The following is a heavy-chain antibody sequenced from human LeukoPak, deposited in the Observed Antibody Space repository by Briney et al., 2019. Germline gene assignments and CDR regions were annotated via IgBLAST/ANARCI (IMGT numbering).Heavy chain of an antibody. V-gene: IGHV4-30-4*08. CDR2: IYYSGTT. CDR1: NGSIRSPDYY. D-gene: IGHD2/OR15-2a*01. Sequence: PSETLSLTCTVSNGSIRSPDYYWTWIRQPPWKGLKWIGYIYYSGTTHYNPSLKSRLIISLDTSNNQFSLKLKSVTAADTAKYYCASHLWPVFDQWGQGTLVTVSS. J-gene: IGHJ4*02. CDR3: ASHLWPVFDQ.